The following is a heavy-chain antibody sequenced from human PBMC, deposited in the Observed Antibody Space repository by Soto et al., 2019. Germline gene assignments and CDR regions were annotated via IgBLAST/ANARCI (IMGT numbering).Heavy chain of an antibody. Sequence: QVQLQQWGAGPLRPLETLSLTCGVSGGAFSGYYWACIRQPPGKGLEWIGEINDRGSINYNQSLQSRVSISVDTSKNHSSMDLRSVTAADTAVYYCARESHDILTGPPWVWYFDLWGRGTLVTVSS. V-gene: IGHV4-34*01. D-gene: IGHD3-9*01. CDR3: ARESHDILTGPPWVWYFDL. CDR1: GGAFSGYY. CDR2: INDRGSI. J-gene: IGHJ2*01.